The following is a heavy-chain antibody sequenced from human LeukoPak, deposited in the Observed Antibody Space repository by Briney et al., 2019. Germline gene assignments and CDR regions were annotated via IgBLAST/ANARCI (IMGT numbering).Heavy chain of an antibody. V-gene: IGHV3-30*03. CDR2: ISYDGSNK. CDR1: GFTFSSYG. D-gene: IGHD3-16*02. CDR3: ARDYDYVWGSYRYTDQFDY. J-gene: IGHJ4*02. Sequence: GGSLRRSCAASGFTFSSYGMHWVRQAPGKGLEWVAVISYDGSNKYYADSVKGRFTISRDNSKNTLYLQMNSLRAEDTAVYYCARDYDYVWGSYRYTDQFDYWGQGTLVTVSS.